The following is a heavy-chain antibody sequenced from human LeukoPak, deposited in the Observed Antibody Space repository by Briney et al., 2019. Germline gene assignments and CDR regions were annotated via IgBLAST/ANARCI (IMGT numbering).Heavy chain of an antibody. CDR1: GYTFTSYY. D-gene: IGHD5-18*01. CDR2: INPSGGST. CDR3: AADWDTAMVGNYYYYMDV. V-gene: IGHV1-46*01. J-gene: IGHJ6*03. Sequence: ASVKVSCKASGYTFTSYYMHWVRQAPGQGLEWMGLINPSGGSTNYAQKFQERVTITRDMSTSTAYMELSSLRSEDTAVYYCAADWDTAMVGNYYYYMDVWGKGTTVTVSS.